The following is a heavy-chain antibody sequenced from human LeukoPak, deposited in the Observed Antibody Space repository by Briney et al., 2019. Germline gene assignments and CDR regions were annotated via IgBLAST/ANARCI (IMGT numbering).Heavy chain of an antibody. V-gene: IGHV3-66*01. J-gene: IGHJ4*02. CDR3: ARDFEVTGTIFDY. CDR2: IYSDGST. D-gene: IGHD3-3*01. Sequence: RRSLRLFCAASGLTVSSCYMSCVRQAPGKGRDWVSLIYSDGSTFYADSVKGRFTISRDNSKNTLRLHMNNLRAEDTAVYYCARDFEVTGTIFDYWGQGTLVTVSS. CDR1: GLTVSSCY.